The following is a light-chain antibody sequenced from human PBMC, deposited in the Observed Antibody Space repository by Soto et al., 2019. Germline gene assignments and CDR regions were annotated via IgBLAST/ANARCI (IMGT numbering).Light chain of an antibody. J-gene: IGKJ4*01. CDR1: QTISNNF. CDR3: QQCDKLIT. Sequence: EIVLTQSPATLSLSPGERATLSCGASQTISNNFLAWYQQRPGLAPRLLIYDASNRAAGIPDRFSGSGSATDFTLTISRLEPEDFAVYYWQQCDKLITFGGGTKVEI. V-gene: IGKV3D-20*01. CDR2: DAS.